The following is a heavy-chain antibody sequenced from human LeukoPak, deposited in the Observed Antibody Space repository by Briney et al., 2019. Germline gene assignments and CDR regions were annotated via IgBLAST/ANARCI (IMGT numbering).Heavy chain of an antibody. J-gene: IGHJ4*02. CDR1: GGSISSYY. V-gene: IGHV4-59*12. Sequence: SETLSLTCTVSGGSISSYYWSWIRQPPGKGLEWIGYIYYSGSTNYNPSLKSRVTMSVDTSKNQLSLRLNSVTAADTAVYYCARDAYYYGSGNYPFDYWGQGTLVTVSS. D-gene: IGHD3-10*01. CDR3: ARDAYYYGSGNYPFDY. CDR2: IYYSGST.